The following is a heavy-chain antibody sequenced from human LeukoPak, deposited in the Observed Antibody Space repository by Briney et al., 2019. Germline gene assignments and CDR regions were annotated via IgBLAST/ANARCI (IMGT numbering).Heavy chain of an antibody. CDR2: ISGSGDIT. J-gene: IGHJ6*02. D-gene: IGHD3-9*01. V-gene: IGHV3-23*01. Sequence: GGSLRLSCAASGLTFSIYAMSWVRQAPGRGLEWVSVISGSGDITYYADSVKGRFTISRDNLENTLYLQMNSLRAEDTAVYYCAKVGTDILDYYYYYGLDVWAKGPRSPSP. CDR1: GLTFSIYA. CDR3: AKVGTDILDYYYYYGLDV.